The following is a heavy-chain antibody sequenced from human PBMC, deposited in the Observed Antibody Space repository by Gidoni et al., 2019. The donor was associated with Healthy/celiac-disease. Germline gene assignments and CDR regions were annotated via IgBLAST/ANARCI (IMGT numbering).Heavy chain of an antibody. V-gene: IGHV3-53*01. J-gene: IGHJ3*02. D-gene: IGHD1-26*01. CDR1: GFTVGSTD. CDR3: ARDSTPVGGYSGSYVSAFDI. CDR2: IYSGGST. Sequence: EVQLVESGGGLIQPGGSLRRSCAASGFTVGSTDMRLVRKAPGKGLEWVSVIYSGGSTYYADSVKGRFNISRDNSKNTLYLQMNSLRAEDTAVYYCARDSTPVGGYSGSYVSAFDIWGQGTMVTVSS.